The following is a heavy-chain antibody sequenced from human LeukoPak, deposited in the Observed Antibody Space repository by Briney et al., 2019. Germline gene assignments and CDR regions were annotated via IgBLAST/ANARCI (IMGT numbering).Heavy chain of an antibody. CDR1: GFTFSDYY. CDR2: ISSTSIYT. V-gene: IGHV3-11*05. D-gene: IGHD1-26*01. J-gene: IGHJ3*02. CDR3: ARDLGGWEPDAFDI. Sequence: GGSLRLSCAASGFTFSDYYMSWIRQAPGKGLEWVSDISSTSIYTNYADSVKGRFTISRDNAKNSLYLQMNSLRAEDTAVYYCARDLGGWEPDAFDIWGQGTMVTVSS.